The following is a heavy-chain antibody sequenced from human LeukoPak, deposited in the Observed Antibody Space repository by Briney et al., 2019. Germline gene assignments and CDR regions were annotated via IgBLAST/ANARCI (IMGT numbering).Heavy chain of an antibody. CDR1: GFSFSIYR. J-gene: IGHJ4*02. D-gene: IGHD3-16*02. CDR2: ITSTGSDI. V-gene: IGHV3-21*01. CDR3: ARAAGDDYIWGSYRYTG. Sequence: GGSLRLSCAASGFSFSIYRMNWVRQAPGKGLEWVASITSTGSDISYADSVKGRFTISRDNANNSLDLQMNSLRAEDTAMYYCARAAGDDYIWGSYRYTGWGQGTLVTVSS.